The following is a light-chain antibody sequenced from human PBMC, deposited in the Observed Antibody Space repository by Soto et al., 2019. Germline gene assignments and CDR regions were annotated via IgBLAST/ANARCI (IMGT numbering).Light chain of an antibody. CDR3: CSYAGSSTFSYV. CDR1: SSDVGSYNL. V-gene: IGLV2-23*02. J-gene: IGLJ1*01. CDR2: EVS. Sequence: QSVLTQPASVSGSPGQSITISCTGTSSDVGSYNLVSWYRQHPGKAPKLMIYEVSKRPSGVSNRFSGSKSGNTASLTISGLQAEDEADYYCCSYAGSSTFSYVFGTGTKVTVL.